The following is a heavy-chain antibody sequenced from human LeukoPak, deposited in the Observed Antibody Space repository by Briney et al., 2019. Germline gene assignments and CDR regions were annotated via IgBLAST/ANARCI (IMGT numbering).Heavy chain of an antibody. CDR1: GFTFSSYA. J-gene: IGHJ4*02. CDR2: ISGSGGST. CDR3: ARESETSGWYDY. Sequence: PGGSLRLSCAASGFTFSSYAMSWVRQAPGMGLEWVSAISGSGGSTYYADSVRGRFTISRDNTRKSLSLQMSSLRSEDTALYYCARESETSGWYDYWGQGTLVTVSS. V-gene: IGHV3-23*01. D-gene: IGHD6-19*01.